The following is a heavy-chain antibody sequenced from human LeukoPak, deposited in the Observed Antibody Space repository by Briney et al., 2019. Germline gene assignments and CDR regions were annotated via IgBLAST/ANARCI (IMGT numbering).Heavy chain of an antibody. CDR3: AREYNYYDSSGWDAFEI. Sequence: SETLSLTCTVSGGSISTYYWNWIRQPPGKGLEWIGYIYYSGSTNYNPSLTGRVTISVDTSKNQFSLKLSSVTAADTAVYYCAREYNYYDSSGWDAFEIWGQGAMVTVSS. CDR2: IYYSGST. V-gene: IGHV4-59*01. CDR1: GGSISTYY. J-gene: IGHJ3*02. D-gene: IGHD3-22*01.